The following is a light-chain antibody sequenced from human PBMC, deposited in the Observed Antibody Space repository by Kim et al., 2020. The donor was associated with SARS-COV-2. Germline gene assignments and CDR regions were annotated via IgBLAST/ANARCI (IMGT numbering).Light chain of an antibody. CDR2: RDN. J-gene: IGLJ1*01. CDR3: QAWDSSTFYV. V-gene: IGLV3-1*01. Sequence: SPGQTVSITCSGDKLGDKYVSWYQQRPGQSPALVIYRDNKRPSGIPERFSGSNSGNTATLTISGTHAMDEADYYCQAWDSSTFYVFGTGTKGHRP. CDR1: KLGDKY.